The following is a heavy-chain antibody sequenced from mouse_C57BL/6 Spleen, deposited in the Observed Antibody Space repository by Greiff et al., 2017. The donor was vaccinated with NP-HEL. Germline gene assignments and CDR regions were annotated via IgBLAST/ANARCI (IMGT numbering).Heavy chain of an antibody. D-gene: IGHD1-1*01. V-gene: IGHV1-72*01. CDR3: ARSVIYYYDSGDFYYAMDY. Sequence: QVQLKQPGAELVKPGASVKLSCKASGYTFTSYWMHWVKQRPGRGLEWIGRIDPNSGGTKYNEKFKSKATLTVDKPSSTAYMQLSSLTSEDSAFYYCARSVIYYYDSGDFYYAMDYWGQGTSVTVSS. J-gene: IGHJ4*01. CDR1: GYTFTSYW. CDR2: IDPNSGGT.